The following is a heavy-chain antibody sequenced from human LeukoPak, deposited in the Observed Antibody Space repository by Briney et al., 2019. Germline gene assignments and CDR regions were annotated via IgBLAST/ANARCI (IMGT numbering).Heavy chain of an antibody. D-gene: IGHD2-15*01. CDR1: GGSFRCYY. Sequence: SETLSLTCAVYGGSFRCYYWIWIRQPPGKGLEWIGEINHSGSTNYNPSLKSRVTISVDTSKNQFSLKLSSVTAAAPAVYYCAKSKTDIVVVVAVQYLYYFDYWGQGTLVTVSS. CDR3: AKSKTDIVVVVAVQYLYYFDY. J-gene: IGHJ4*02. V-gene: IGHV4-34*01. CDR2: INHSGST.